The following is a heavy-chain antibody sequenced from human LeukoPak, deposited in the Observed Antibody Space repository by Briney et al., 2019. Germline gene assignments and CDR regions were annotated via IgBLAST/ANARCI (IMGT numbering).Heavy chain of an antibody. V-gene: IGHV3-48*03. Sequence: GGSLRLSCAASGFTFSSYEMNWVRQAPGKGLEWVSYISSSGSTIYYADSVKGRFTISRDNAKNSLYLQMNSLRVEDTAFYYCARDLRSRFSENFYYYMDVWGKGTTVTVSS. CDR3: ARDLRSRFSENFYYYMDV. CDR1: GFTFSSYE. D-gene: IGHD3-3*01. CDR2: ISSSGSTI. J-gene: IGHJ6*03.